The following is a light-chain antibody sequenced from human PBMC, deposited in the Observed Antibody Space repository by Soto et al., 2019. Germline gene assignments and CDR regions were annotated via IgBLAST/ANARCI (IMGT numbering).Light chain of an antibody. Sequence: QSALTQPASVSGSPGQSITISCTGTSSDVGGYNYVCWYQQHPGKAPKLMIFDVSNRPSGVSNRFSGSKSGNMASLTISGLQAEDEADYYCSSYTSSRTLVFGGGTKVTVL. J-gene: IGLJ2*01. V-gene: IGLV2-14*01. CDR1: SSDVGGYNY. CDR3: SSYTSSRTLV. CDR2: DVS.